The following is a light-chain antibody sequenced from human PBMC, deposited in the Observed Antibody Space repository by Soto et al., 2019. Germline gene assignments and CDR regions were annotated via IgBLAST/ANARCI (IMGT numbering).Light chain of an antibody. Sequence: EIVLTQSPAMLSLSPGEGATLSCRASQSVNRYVAWYQQKPGQAPRLLIYDASSRATGIPTRFSGSGSGTDFTLTISSLAPEDFAVYYCQQRSKWPLTFGGGTKVEIK. CDR3: QQRSKWPLT. CDR1: QSVNRY. J-gene: IGKJ4*01. CDR2: DAS. V-gene: IGKV3-11*01.